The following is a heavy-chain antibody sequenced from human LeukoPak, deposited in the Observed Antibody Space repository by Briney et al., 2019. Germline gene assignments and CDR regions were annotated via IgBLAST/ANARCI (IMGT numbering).Heavy chain of an antibody. V-gene: IGHV3-15*01. CDR2: IKSKTDGGTT. CDR3: TTNSWGNFFDSSGYEDY. CDR1: GFTFSNAW. D-gene: IGHD3-22*01. Sequence: GGSLRLSCAASGFTFSNAWMSWVRQAPGKGLEWVGRIKSKTDGGTTDYAAPVKGRFTISRDDSKNTLYLQMNSLKTEDTAVYYCTTNSWGNFFDSSGYEDYWGQGTLVTVSS. J-gene: IGHJ4*02.